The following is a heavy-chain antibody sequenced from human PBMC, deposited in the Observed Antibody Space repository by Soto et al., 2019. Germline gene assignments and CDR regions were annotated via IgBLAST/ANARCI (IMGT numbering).Heavy chain of an antibody. J-gene: IGHJ3*02. V-gene: IGHV1-58*01. D-gene: IGHD3-22*01. Sequence: SVKVSCKASGFTFTSSAVQWVRQARGQRLEWIGWIVVGSGDTNYAQKFQERVTITRDMSTSTAYMELSSLRSEDTAVYYCAAEDAHYYDSSGYYAFDIWGQGTMVTVSS. CDR2: IVVGSGDT. CDR1: GFTFTSSA. CDR3: AAEDAHYYDSSGYYAFDI.